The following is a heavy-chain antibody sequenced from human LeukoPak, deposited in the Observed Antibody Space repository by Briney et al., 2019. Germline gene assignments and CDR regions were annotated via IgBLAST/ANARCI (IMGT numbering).Heavy chain of an antibody. CDR1: GFTFSNYG. Sequence: GGSLRLSCAASGFTFSNYGMSWVRQAPGKGLEWVSAISGSGGSTYYADSVKGRFTISRDNSKNTLYLQMNSMRAEDTAVYYCAKSHHVTAIDYWGQGTLVTVSS. CDR3: AKSHHVTAIDY. CDR2: ISGSGGST. D-gene: IGHD2-21*02. V-gene: IGHV3-23*01. J-gene: IGHJ4*02.